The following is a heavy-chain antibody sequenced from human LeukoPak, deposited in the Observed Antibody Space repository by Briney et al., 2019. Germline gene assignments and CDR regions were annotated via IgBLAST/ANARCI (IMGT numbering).Heavy chain of an antibody. V-gene: IGHV4-39*01. J-gene: IGHJ4*02. CDR1: GDSISSSSSY. D-gene: IGHD5-24*01. Sequence: SETLSLTCTVSGDSISSSSSYWGWIRQPPGKGLEWIGSIYYSGSNFDNPALKSRVTISVDTSKNQFSLKLSSVTAADTAVYYCARHRSGWLQSSFDYWGQGTLVTVSS. CDR3: ARHRSGWLQSSFDY. CDR2: IYYSGSN.